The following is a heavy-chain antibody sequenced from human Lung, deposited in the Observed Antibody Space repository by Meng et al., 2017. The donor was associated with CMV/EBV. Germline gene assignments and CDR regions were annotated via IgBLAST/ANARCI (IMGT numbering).Heavy chain of an antibody. CDR1: GSGFIFRHLW. CDR3: TTGYGSGL. D-gene: IGHD3-10*01. Sequence: DVKRVESGGGLVRPGGSLRLPGAGSGSGFIFRHLWINWVRQAPGKGLEWIGRTKSKVDGETRDYAAAVRGRFAISRDDSKNTLYLQMNSLKTEDTAVYYCTTGYGSGLWGQGTLVTVSS. CDR2: TKSKVDGETR. J-gene: IGHJ1*01. V-gene: IGHV3-15*01.